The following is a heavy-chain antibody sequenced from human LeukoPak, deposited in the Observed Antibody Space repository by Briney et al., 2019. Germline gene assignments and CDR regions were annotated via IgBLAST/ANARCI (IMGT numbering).Heavy chain of an antibody. V-gene: IGHV3-7*03. CDR3: ARRGSTDY. J-gene: IGHJ4*02. D-gene: IGHD2/OR15-2a*01. Sequence: GGSLRLSCAASEFSFSGYWITWVRQAPGKGLEWVANIKEGGSEKYYADFVKGRFTISRDNAKNSLDLQMNSLRAEDTAVYYCARRGSTDYWGQGTLVTVSS. CDR2: IKEGGSEK. CDR1: EFSFSGYW.